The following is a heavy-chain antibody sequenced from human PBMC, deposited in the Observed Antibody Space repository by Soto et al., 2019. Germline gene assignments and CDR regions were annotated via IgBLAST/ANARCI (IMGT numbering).Heavy chain of an antibody. J-gene: IGHJ6*02. CDR1: GGSISSGGYY. Sequence: SETLSLTCTVSGGSISSGGYYWSWIRQHPGKGLEWIGYIYYSGSTYYNPSLKSRVTISVDTSKNQFSLKLSSVTAADTAVYYCAREMVDTAMALYYYYGMDVWGQGTTVTVSS. CDR3: AREMVDTAMALYYYYGMDV. V-gene: IGHV4-31*03. CDR2: IYYSGST. D-gene: IGHD5-18*01.